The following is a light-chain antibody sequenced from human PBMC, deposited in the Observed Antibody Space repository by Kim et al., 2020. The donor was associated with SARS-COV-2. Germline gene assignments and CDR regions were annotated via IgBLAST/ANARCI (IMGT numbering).Light chain of an antibody. Sequence: QSVLTQPPSASGTPGQRVTISCSGSRSNIGSNSVNWYQQLPGTAPKLLIYSNNQRPSGVPDRFSGSKSGTSASLAFSWLQSQDEADYYCAAWDDSLNGWVFGGGTQLTVL. CDR2: SNN. J-gene: IGLJ3*02. CDR1: RSNIGSNS. V-gene: IGLV1-44*01. CDR3: AAWDDSLNGWV.